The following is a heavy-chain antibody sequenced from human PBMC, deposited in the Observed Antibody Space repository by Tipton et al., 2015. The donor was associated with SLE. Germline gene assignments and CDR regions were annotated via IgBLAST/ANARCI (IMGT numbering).Heavy chain of an antibody. V-gene: IGHV4-31*03. J-gene: IGHJ3*02. D-gene: IGHD6-19*01. CDR3: ARGKTGYSSGWYRGAFDI. CDR1: GGSISSGGYY. Sequence: TLSLTCTVSGGSISSGGYYWSWIRQHPGKGLEWIGYIYYNGRTYYNPSLKSRVTISVDTSKNQFSLKLTSVTAADTAVYYCARGKTGYSSGWYRGAFDIWGQGTMVTVSS. CDR2: IYYNGRT.